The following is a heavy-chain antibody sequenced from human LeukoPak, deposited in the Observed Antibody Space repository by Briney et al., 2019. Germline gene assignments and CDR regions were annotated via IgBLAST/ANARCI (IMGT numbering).Heavy chain of an antibody. D-gene: IGHD4/OR15-4a*01. V-gene: IGHV3-9*01. CDR2: ISWNSGSI. Sequence: GGSLRLSCAASGFTFDDYAMHWVRQVPGKGLEWVSGISWNSGSIGYADSVKGRFTISRDNSKNTLYLQMNSLRAEDTAVYYCARRAGAYSHPYDYWGQGTLVTVSS. CDR3: ARRAGAYSHPYDY. CDR1: GFTFDDYA. J-gene: IGHJ4*02.